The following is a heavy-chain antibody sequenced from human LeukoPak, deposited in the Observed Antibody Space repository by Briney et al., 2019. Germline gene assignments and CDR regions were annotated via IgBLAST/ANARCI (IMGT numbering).Heavy chain of an antibody. Sequence: GGSLRLSCAASGFTFSSYSMNWVRQAPGKGLEWVSSIRSSSSYIYYADSVKGRFTISRDNAKNSLYLQMNSLRAEDTAVYYCARVNYHILTGYSYIDHWGQGTLVTVSS. CDR3: ARVNYHILTGYSYIDH. J-gene: IGHJ4*02. V-gene: IGHV3-21*01. CDR2: IRSSSSYI. D-gene: IGHD3-9*01. CDR1: GFTFSSYS.